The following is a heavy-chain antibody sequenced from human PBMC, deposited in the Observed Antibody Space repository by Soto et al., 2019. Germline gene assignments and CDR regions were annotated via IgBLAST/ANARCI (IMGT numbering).Heavy chain of an antibody. D-gene: IGHD2-2*01. Sequence: ASVKVSCKASGGTFSSYAISWVRQAPGQGLEWMGWISAYNGNTNYAQKLQGRVTMTTDTSTSTAYMELRSLRSDDTAVYYCARILGYCSSTSCLDKDNWFDPWGQGTLVTVSS. CDR1: GGTFSSYA. CDR2: ISAYNGNT. CDR3: ARILGYCSSTSCLDKDNWFDP. J-gene: IGHJ5*02. V-gene: IGHV1-18*01.